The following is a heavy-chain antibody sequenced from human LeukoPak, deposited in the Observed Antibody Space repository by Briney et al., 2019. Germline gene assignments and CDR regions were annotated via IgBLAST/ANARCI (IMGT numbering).Heavy chain of an antibody. Sequence: GASVKVSCKASGGTFSSYAISWVRQAPGQGLEWMGGIIPIFGTANYAQKFQGRVTITTDESTSTAYMELSSLRSEDTAVYYCATDLGWNDVRNDYWGQGTLVTVSS. V-gene: IGHV1-69*05. CDR3: ATDLGWNDVRNDY. CDR2: IIPIFGTA. J-gene: IGHJ4*02. D-gene: IGHD1-1*01. CDR1: GGTFSSYA.